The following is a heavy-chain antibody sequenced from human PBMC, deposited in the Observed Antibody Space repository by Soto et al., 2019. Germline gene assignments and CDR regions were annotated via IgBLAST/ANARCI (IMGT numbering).Heavy chain of an antibody. J-gene: IGHJ6*02. V-gene: IGHV4-59*01. CDR2: IYYSGGT. D-gene: IGHD3-3*01. CDR3: ARVYYDFWSVYQRYYYYYYGMDV. Sequence: SETLSLTCTVSGGSISSYYWSWIRQPPGKGLEWIGYIYYSGGTNYNPSLKSRVTISVDTSKNQFSLKLSSVTAADTAVYYCARVYYDFWSVYQRYYYYYYGMDVWGQGTTVTVSS. CDR1: GGSISSYY.